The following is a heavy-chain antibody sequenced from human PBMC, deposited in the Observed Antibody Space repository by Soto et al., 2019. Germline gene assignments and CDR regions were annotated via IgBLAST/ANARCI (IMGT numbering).Heavy chain of an antibody. CDR2: FIGTGGNT. J-gene: IGHJ6*02. V-gene: IGHV3-23*01. Sequence: EVQLLESGGGLLQPGGSLRLACEASGFTFTSYGMSWVRQAPGKGLEWVLSFIGTGGNTYYADSVKGRFTISRDNFKNTLYLQMNSLRPDDTAVYYCARGGGMDVWGQGTTVTVSS. CDR1: GFTFTSYG. CDR3: ARGGGMDV.